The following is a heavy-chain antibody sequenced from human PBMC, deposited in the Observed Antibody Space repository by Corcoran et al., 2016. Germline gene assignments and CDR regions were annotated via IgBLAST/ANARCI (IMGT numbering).Heavy chain of an antibody. Sequence: QVQLVESGGGVVQPGRSLRLSCAASGFTFCSYGMHWVRQATGKGLEWVAFISYDGSNKYHADSVKGRFTISRDNSKDTLYLQMSSLIAEETAVYYCAEGDVAAAGTTMGVGYWGQGTLVTVSS. CDR2: ISYDGSNK. D-gene: IGHD1-1*01. CDR1: GFTFCSYG. CDR3: AEGDVAAAGTTMGVGY. V-gene: IGHV3-30*18. J-gene: IGHJ4*02.